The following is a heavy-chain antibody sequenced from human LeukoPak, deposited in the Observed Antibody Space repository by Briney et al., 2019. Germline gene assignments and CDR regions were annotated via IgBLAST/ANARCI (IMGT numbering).Heavy chain of an antibody. CDR2: ISAYNGNT. CDR3: ARESIAAAGDAFDI. Sequence: ASVKVSCKASGYTFTSYGISWVRQAPGQGLEWMGWISAYNGNTNYAQKLQGIVTMTTDTSTSTAYMELRSLRSDDTAVYYCARESIAAAGDAFDIWGQGTMVTVSS. D-gene: IGHD6-13*01. V-gene: IGHV1-18*01. CDR1: GYTFTSYG. J-gene: IGHJ3*02.